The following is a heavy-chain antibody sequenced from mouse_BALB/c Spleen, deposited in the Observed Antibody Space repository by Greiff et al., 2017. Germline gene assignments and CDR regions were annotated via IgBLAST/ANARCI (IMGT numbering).Heavy chain of an antibody. D-gene: IGHD1-1*01. Sequence: EVKLQESGPGLVKPSQSLSLTCTVTGYSITSDYAWNWIRQFPGNKLEWMGYISYSGSTSYNPSHKSRISITRDTSKNQFFLQLNSVTTEDTATYDCARSYYGYAMDYWGQGTSVTVSS. CDR1: GYSITSDYA. J-gene: IGHJ4*01. V-gene: IGHV3-2*02. CDR3: ARSYYGYAMDY. CDR2: ISYSGST.